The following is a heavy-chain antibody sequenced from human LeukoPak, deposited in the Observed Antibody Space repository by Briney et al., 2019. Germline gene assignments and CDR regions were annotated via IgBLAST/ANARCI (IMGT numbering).Heavy chain of an antibody. V-gene: IGHV4-39*01. CDR1: GGSISSSSYY. J-gene: IGHJ4*02. D-gene: IGHD1-26*01. Sequence: PTETLSLTCTVSGGSISSSSYYWGWIRQPPGKGLEWIGSIYYSGSTYYNPSLKSRVTISVDTSKNQFSLKLSSVTAADTAVYYCARIVGASDYWGQGTLVTVSS. CDR3: ARIVGASDY. CDR2: IYYSGST.